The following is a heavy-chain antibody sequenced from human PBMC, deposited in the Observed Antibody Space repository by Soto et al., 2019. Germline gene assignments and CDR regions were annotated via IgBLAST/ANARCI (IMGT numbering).Heavy chain of an antibody. D-gene: IGHD1-26*01. CDR3: AGIGRVSGFDY. Sequence: QVQLQESGPGLVKPSETLSLTCTVSGGSISSYYWSWIRQPPGKGLEWIGYIYYSGSTNYNPSLKSRVTLSVETSKNQFALKLSSVTAADTAVYYCAGIGRVSGFDYWGQGTLVTVSS. CDR2: IYYSGST. V-gene: IGHV4-59*01. CDR1: GGSISSYY. J-gene: IGHJ4*02.